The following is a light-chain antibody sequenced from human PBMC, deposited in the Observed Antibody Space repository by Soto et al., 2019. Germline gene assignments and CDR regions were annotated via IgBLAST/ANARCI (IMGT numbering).Light chain of an antibody. J-gene: IGLJ1*01. V-gene: IGLV2-8*01. CDR1: SSDVGGYNY. Sequence: QSALTQPPSASGSPGRSVTISCTGTSSDVGGYNYVSWYQQHPGKAPKLMIYEVSKRPSGVPDRFSGSKSGNTASLTVSGLQAEDEADYYCSSYAGSNNYVFGTGTKVTV. CDR2: EVS. CDR3: SSYAGSNNYV.